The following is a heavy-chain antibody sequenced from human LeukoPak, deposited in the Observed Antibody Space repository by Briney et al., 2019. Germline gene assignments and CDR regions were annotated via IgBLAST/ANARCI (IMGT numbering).Heavy chain of an antibody. CDR3: ARFHYYYYMDV. CDR1: GGSFSGYY. CDR2: INHSGST. Sequence: PSETLSLTCAVYGGSFSGYYWSWIRQPPGKGLEWIGEINHSGSTNYNPPLKSRVTISVDTSKNQFPLKLSSVTAADTAVYYCARFHYYYYMDVWGKGTTVTVSS. J-gene: IGHJ6*03. V-gene: IGHV4-34*01.